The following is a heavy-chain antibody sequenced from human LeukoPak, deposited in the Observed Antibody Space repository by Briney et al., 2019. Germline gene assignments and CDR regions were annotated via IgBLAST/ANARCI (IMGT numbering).Heavy chain of an antibody. CDR2: IIPILGTA. J-gene: IGHJ4*02. V-gene: IGHV1-69*05. Sequence: SVKVSCKASGGTSSSYAISWVRQAPGQGLEWMGGIIPILGTANYAQKFQGRVTITTDESTSTAYMELSSLRSEDTAVYYCATAYCGGDCYATNFDYWGQGTRVTVSS. CDR1: GGTSSSYA. D-gene: IGHD2-21*02. CDR3: ATAYCGGDCYATNFDY.